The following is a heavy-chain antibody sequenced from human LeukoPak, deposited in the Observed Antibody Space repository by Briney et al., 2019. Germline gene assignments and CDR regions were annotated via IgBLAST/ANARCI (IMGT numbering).Heavy chain of an antibody. D-gene: IGHD5-18*01. Sequence: GGSLRLSCAASGFTFSSYAMHWVRQAPGKGLEWVAVISYDGSNKYYADSVKGRFTISRDNSKNTLYLQMNSLRAEDTAVYYCARGPHRGYGYGEGYWGQGTLVTVSS. J-gene: IGHJ4*02. CDR2: ISYDGSNK. CDR1: GFTFSSYA. V-gene: IGHV3-30-3*01. CDR3: ARGPHRGYGYGEGY.